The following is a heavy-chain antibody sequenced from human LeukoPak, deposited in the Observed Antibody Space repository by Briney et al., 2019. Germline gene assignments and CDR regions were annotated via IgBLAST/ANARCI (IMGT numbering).Heavy chain of an antibody. CDR2: ISSSGSTI. J-gene: IGHJ4*02. CDR3: ARPTRDSSSLTFDY. V-gene: IGHV3-11*04. CDR1: GFTFSDYY. D-gene: IGHD6-13*01. Sequence: PGGSLRLSCAASGFTFSDYYMSWIRQAPGKGLEWVSYISSSGSTIYYADSVKGRFTISRDNAKNSLYLQMNSLRAEDTAVYYCARPTRDSSSLTFDYWGQGTLVTVSS.